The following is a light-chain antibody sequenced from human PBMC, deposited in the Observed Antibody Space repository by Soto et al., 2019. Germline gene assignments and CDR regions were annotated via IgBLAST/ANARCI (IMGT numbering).Light chain of an antibody. Sequence: EIVLTQSPGTLSLSPGERATLSCRASQSFNSIYLAWYQQKPGQAPRLLIFDASTRATGIPDRFTGSGSGTDFTLTISRLEPEDFAVYYCQLYGASPKTFGQGTNVDIK. V-gene: IGKV3-20*01. CDR1: QSFNSIY. J-gene: IGKJ1*01. CDR3: QLYGASPKT. CDR2: DAS.